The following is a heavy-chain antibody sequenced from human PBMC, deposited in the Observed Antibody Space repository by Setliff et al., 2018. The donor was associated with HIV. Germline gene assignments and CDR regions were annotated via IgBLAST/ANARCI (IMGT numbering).Heavy chain of an antibody. J-gene: IGHJ6*02. Sequence: PGGSLRLSCAASGLTDTYNYMSWVRQAPGKGLEWVSVIYAGGSTYYADSVKGRFTISRDNPKNMLYLQMDSLRAEDTAVYYCARGRNRNYVVYGMDVWGQGTTVTVSS. CDR3: ARGRNRNYVVYGMDV. D-gene: IGHD1-7*01. CDR1: GLTDTYNY. V-gene: IGHV3-53*01. CDR2: IYAGGST.